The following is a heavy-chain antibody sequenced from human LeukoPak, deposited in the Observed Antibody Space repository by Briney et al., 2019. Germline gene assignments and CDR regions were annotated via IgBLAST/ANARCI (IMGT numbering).Heavy chain of an antibody. CDR1: GFTFSSYS. D-gene: IGHD3-9*01. J-gene: IGHJ4*02. Sequence: GGSLRLSCAASGFTFSSYSMNWVRQAPGKGLEWVSSISSSSSYIYYADSVKGRFTISRDSAKNSLYLQMNSLRAEDTAVYYCASNRPYDILTGYQYYFDYWGQGTLVTVSS. CDR2: ISSSSSYI. CDR3: ASNRPYDILTGYQYYFDY. V-gene: IGHV3-21*01.